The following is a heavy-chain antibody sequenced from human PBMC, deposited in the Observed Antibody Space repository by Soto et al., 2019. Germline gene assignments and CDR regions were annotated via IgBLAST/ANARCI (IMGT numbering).Heavy chain of an antibody. J-gene: IGHJ5*02. D-gene: IGHD2-2*01. CDR3: ARVSIVVSAALTTYDP. V-gene: IGHV1-18*04. CDR2: ISAHNGDT. Sequence: ASVKVSCKASGYTFTTYGVSWVRQAPGQGLEWMGWISAHNGDTKYAQKFQGRLTLTTDASTSTVYMELRSLSSDDTAIYYCARVSIVVSAALTTYDPWGQGTLVTVSS. CDR1: GYTFTTYG.